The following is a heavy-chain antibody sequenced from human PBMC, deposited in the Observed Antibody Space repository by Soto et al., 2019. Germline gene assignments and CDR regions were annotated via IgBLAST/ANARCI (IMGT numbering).Heavy chain of an antibody. J-gene: IGHJ1*01. CDR2: INHSGST. CDR1: GGSFSGYY. D-gene: IGHD1-26*01. Sequence: QVQLQQWGAGLLKPSETLSLTCAVYGGSFSGYYWSWIRQPPGKGLEWIGEINHSGSTNYNPSLKSRVTISVDTSKNQFSLKLSSVTAADTAVYYCARGRSFNSGSYYGKYFQHWGQGTLVTVSS. V-gene: IGHV4-34*01. CDR3: ARGRSFNSGSYYGKYFQH.